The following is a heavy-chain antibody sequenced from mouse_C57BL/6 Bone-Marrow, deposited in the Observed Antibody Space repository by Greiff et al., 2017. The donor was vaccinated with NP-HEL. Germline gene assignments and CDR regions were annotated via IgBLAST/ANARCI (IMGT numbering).Heavy chain of an antibody. V-gene: IGHV1-82*01. D-gene: IGHD2-4*01. CDR3: ARDDYDEAMDY. CDR2: IYPGDGDT. CDR1: GYAFSSSW. J-gene: IGHJ4*01. Sequence: VKLQESGPELVKPGASVKISCKASGYAFSSSWMNWVKQRPGKGLEWIGRIYPGDGDTNYNGKFKGKATLTADKSSSTAYMQLSSLTSEDSAVYFCARDDYDEAMDYWGQGTSVTVSS.